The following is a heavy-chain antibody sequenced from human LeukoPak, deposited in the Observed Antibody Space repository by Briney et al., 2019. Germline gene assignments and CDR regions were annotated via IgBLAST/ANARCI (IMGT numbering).Heavy chain of an antibody. CDR2: IYYSGST. J-gene: IGHJ6*02. V-gene: IGHV4-59*01. CDR1: GGSISSYY. Sequence: PSETLSLTCTVSGGSISSYYWSWIRQPPGKGLEWIGYIYYSGSTNYNPSLKSRVTISVDTSKNQFSLKLSSVTAADTAVYYCARDLGYDFWSAYPYGMDVWGQGTTVTVSS. CDR3: ARDLGYDFWSAYPYGMDV. D-gene: IGHD3-3*01.